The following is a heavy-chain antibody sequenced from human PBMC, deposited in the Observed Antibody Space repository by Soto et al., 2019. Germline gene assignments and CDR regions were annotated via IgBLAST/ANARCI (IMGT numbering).Heavy chain of an antibody. CDR3: AREGQGGAFDI. V-gene: IGHV4-34*01. CDR2: TNHSGST. Sequence: PSETLSLTCAVYGGSFSGYYWSWIRQPPGKGLEWIGETNHSGSTNYNPSLKSRVTISVDTSKNQFSLKLSSVTAADTAVYYCAREGQGGAFDIWGQGTMVTVSS. D-gene: IGHD3-16*01. CDR1: GGSFSGYY. J-gene: IGHJ3*02.